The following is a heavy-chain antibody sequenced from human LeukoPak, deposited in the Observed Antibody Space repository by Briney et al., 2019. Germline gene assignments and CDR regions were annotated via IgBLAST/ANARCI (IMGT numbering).Heavy chain of an antibody. CDR2: IYSGGST. V-gene: IGHV3-53*01. CDR3: ARGYCSGGSCYTLWFDP. D-gene: IGHD2-15*01. Sequence: GGSLRLSCAASGFTVSSNYMSWVRQAPGKGLESVSVIYSGGSTYYADSVKGRFTISRDNSKNTLYFQMNSLRAEDTAVYYCARGYCSGGSCYTLWFDPWGQGTLVTVSS. J-gene: IGHJ5*02. CDR1: GFTVSSNY.